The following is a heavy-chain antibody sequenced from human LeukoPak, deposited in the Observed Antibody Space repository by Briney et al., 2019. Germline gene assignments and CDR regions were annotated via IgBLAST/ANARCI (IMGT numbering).Heavy chain of an antibody. CDR1: GYTFTAYY. CDR2: INPNSGGT. D-gene: IGHD1-26*01. CDR3: ARGYPSTIVGATTAVYYYYYYMDV. Sequence: ASVNVSCKASGYTFTAYYMHWVRQAPGQGLEWMGWINPNSGGTNYAQRFQGRVTMTRDTSISTAYMELSRLRSDDTAVYYCARGYPSTIVGATTAVYYYYYYMDVWGKGTTVTVSS. J-gene: IGHJ6*03. V-gene: IGHV1-2*02.